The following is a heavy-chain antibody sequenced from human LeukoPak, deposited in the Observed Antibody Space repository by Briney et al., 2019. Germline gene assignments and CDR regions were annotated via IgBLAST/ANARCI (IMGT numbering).Heavy chain of an antibody. Sequence: GGSLRLSCTASGFTFSSYWMSWVRQAPGKGLEWVTDIKPDGSEGYYVDSVKGRFTISRDNAKNSLYLQMNSLRAEDTAVYSCARDSKLRSGGLFDPWGQGTLVTVSS. D-gene: IGHD2-15*01. J-gene: IGHJ5*02. CDR1: GFTFSSYW. CDR3: ARDSKLRSGGLFDP. V-gene: IGHV3-7*01. CDR2: IKPDGSEG.